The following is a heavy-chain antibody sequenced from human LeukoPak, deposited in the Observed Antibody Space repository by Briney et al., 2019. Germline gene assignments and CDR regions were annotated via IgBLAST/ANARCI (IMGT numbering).Heavy chain of an antibody. CDR1: GLSVTNNY. V-gene: IGHV3-53*03. CDR2: IYSDGAT. D-gene: IGHD3-22*01. Sequence: PGGSLRLSCTAPGLSVTNNYMTWVPQPPGKGLEWVSVIYSDGATFYADSVKGRFTTSRDNSKNTLFLQMNTLTAEDTAVYYCARYFSGYYYFDYWGQGAPVTVSA. CDR3: ARYFSGYYYFDY. J-gene: IGHJ4*02.